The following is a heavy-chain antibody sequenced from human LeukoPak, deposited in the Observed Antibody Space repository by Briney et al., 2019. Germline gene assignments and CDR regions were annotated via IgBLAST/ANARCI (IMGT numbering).Heavy chain of an antibody. J-gene: IGHJ4*02. Sequence: GESLKISCKGSGYIFANYWIGWVRQPPGKGPEWMGIIYPGDSDTRYSPSFQGQVTISADKSISTAYLQWSSLKASDTAMYYCARSYCSSTSCYADYWGQGTLVTVSS. D-gene: IGHD2-2*01. CDR2: IYPGDSDT. CDR3: ARSYCSSTSCYADY. CDR1: GYIFANYW. V-gene: IGHV5-51*01.